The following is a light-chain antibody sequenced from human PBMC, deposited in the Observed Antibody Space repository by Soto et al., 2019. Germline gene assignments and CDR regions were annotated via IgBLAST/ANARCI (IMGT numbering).Light chain of an antibody. CDR3: QRYNSYSGEK. CDR2: MAS. J-gene: IGKJ1*01. V-gene: IGKV1-5*03. CDR1: QSISSW. Sequence: DIQMTQSPSTLSASVGARVTITCRACQSISSWLAWYQQKPGKAPNLLIYMASILETGVPSRFSGSGSGTEFSLTISSLQPDDFATYYCQRYNSYSGEKFGQGTKVEIK.